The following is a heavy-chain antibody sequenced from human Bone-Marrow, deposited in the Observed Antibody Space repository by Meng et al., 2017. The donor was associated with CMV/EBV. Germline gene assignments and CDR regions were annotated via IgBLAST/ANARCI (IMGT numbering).Heavy chain of an antibody. Sequence: GGSLRLSCAASGFTFSSYAMHWVRQAPGKGLEWVAVISYDGSNKYYADSVKGRFTISRDNSKNTLYLQMNSLRAEDTAVYYCARDGRRYCSSTSCYEYFQHWGQGTLVTVSS. CDR1: GFTFSSYA. D-gene: IGHD2-2*01. CDR2: ISYDGSNK. J-gene: IGHJ1*01. CDR3: ARDGRRYCSSTSCYEYFQH. V-gene: IGHV3-30-3*01.